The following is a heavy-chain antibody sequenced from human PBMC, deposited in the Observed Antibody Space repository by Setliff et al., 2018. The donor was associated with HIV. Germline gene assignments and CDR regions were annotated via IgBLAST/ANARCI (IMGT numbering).Heavy chain of an antibody. Sequence: GESLKISCAASGFTFSSYWMHWVRQAPGKGLVWVARINSDGSSVGYADSVKGRFTISRDNAKNTLYLQMNGLRAEDTAVYYCALLEGAVDIWGQGTMVTVSS. CDR1: GFTFSSYW. CDR3: ALLEGAVDI. J-gene: IGHJ3*02. CDR2: INSDGSSV. D-gene: IGHD3-3*01. V-gene: IGHV3-74*01.